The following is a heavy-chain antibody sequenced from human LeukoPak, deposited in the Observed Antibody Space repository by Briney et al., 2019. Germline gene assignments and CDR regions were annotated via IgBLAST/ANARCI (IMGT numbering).Heavy chain of an antibody. CDR2: FDPEDGET. CDR1: GYTLTELS. D-gene: IGHD5-18*01. Sequence: ASVTASCKVSGYTLTELSMHWVRQAHGKGLEWMGGFDPEDGETIYAQKFQGRVTMTEDTSTDTAYMELSSLRSEDTAVYYCATSGGYSYGFGDYFDYWGQGTLLSVSS. J-gene: IGHJ4*02. CDR3: ATSGGYSYGFGDYFDY. V-gene: IGHV1-24*01.